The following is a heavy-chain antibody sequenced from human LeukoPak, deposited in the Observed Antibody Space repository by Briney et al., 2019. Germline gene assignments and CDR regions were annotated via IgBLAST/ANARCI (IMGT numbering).Heavy chain of an antibody. D-gene: IGHD6-19*01. CDR2: ISSSGGST. J-gene: IGHJ4*02. V-gene: IGHV3-64D*09. CDR3: VKDSAPYSNGWGFDY. CDR1: GFTFSSYA. Sequence: GGSLRLSCSASGFTFSSYAMHWVRQAPGKGLEYVSAISSSGGSTYDADSVKGRFTISRDNSNNTLYLQMGSLRAEDTAVYYCVKDSAPYSNGWGFDYWGQGTLVTVSS.